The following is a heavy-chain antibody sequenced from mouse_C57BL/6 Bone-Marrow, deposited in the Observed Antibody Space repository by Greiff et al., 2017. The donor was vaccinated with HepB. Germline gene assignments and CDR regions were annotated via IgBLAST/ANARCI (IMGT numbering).Heavy chain of an antibody. CDR2: IDPSDSYT. CDR3: ARDYYYGSSGDFDV. CDR1: GYTFTSYW. Sequence: QVQLQQPGAELVMPGASVKLSCKASGYTFTSYWMHWVKQRPGQGLEWIGEIDPSDSYTNYNQKFKGKSTLTVDKSSSTAYMQLSSLTSEDSAVYYCARDYYYGSSGDFDVWGTGTTVTVSS. D-gene: IGHD1-1*01. J-gene: IGHJ1*03. V-gene: IGHV1-69*01.